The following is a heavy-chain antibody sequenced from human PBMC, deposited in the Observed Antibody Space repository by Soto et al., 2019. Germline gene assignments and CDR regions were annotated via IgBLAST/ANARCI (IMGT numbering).Heavy chain of an antibody. Sequence: QLQLQESGSGLVKPSQTLSLTCAVSGGSISSGGYSWSWIRQPPGKGLEWVGYIYHSGSTYYNPSLKSRVTISIDRSKNQFSLKLSSVTAADTAEYYCTRSSSTVTTLDYWGQGTLVTVSS. V-gene: IGHV4-30-2*01. J-gene: IGHJ4*02. CDR1: GGSISSGGYS. D-gene: IGHD2-2*01. CDR2: IYHSGST. CDR3: TRSSSTVTTLDY.